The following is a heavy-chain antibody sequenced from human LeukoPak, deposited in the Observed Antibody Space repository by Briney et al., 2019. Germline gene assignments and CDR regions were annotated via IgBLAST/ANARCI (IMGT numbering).Heavy chain of an antibody. CDR1: GSSFTSYY. CDR3: ARDQKYCSSTSCYPIGYYMDV. D-gene: IGHD2-2*01. V-gene: IGHV1-46*01. Sequence: ASVKVSCKTSGSSFTSYYIHWVRQAPGQGLEWMGIINPSGGSTSYAQKFQGRVTMTRDMSTSTVYMELSSLRSEDTAVYYCARDQKYCSSTSCYPIGYYMDVWGKGTTVTVSS. CDR2: INPSGGST. J-gene: IGHJ6*03.